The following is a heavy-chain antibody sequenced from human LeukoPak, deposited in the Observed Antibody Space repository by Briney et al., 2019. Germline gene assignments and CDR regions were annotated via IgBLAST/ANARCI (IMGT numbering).Heavy chain of an antibody. CDR2: MNPNSGNT. CDR1: GYTFTSYD. J-gene: IGHJ5*02. Sequence: GASVKVSCKASGYTFTSYDINWVRQATGQGLEWMGWMNPNSGNTGYAQKFQGRVTMTRNTSISTAYMELSRLRSDDTAVYYCARAPSPIAAAGTRMDWFDPWGQGTLVTVSS. V-gene: IGHV1-8*01. D-gene: IGHD6-13*01. CDR3: ARAPSPIAAAGTRMDWFDP.